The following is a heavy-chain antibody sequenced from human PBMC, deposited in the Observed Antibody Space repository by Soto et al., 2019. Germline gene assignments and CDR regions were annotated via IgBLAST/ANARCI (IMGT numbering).Heavy chain of an antibody. J-gene: IGHJ5*02. CDR3: ARDCEIYIAAAGVNWFDP. V-gene: IGHV3-7*01. Sequence: GGSLRLSCAASGFTFSSYWMSWVRQAPGKGLEWVANIKQDGSEKYYVDTVKGRFTISRDNAKNSLYLQMNSLRAEDTAVYYCARDCEIYIAAAGVNWFDPWGQGTLVTVSS. CDR1: GFTFSSYW. CDR2: IKQDGSEK. D-gene: IGHD6-13*01.